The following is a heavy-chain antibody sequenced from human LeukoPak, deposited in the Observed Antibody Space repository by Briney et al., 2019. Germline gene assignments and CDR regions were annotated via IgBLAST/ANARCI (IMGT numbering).Heavy chain of an antibody. V-gene: IGHV1-69*06. J-gene: IGHJ3*02. D-gene: IGHD3-3*01. Sequence: ASVKVSCKASGCTFSSYAISWVRQAPGQGLEWMGGIIPIFGTANYAQKFQGRVTITADKSTSTAYMELSSLRSEDTAVYYCARGAYYDFWSGYYSGDAFDIWGQGTMVTVSS. CDR1: GCTFSSYA. CDR2: IIPIFGTA. CDR3: ARGAYYDFWSGYYSGDAFDI.